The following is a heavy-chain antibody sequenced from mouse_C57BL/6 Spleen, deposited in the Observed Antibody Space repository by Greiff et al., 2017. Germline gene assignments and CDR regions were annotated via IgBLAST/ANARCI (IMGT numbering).Heavy chain of an antibody. CDR2: IWRGGST. D-gene: IGHD1-1*01. Sequence: VQLQQSGPGLVQPSQSLSITCTVSGFSLTSYGVHWVRQSPGKGLEWLGVIWRGGSTDYNAAFMSRLSITKDNSKSQVFFKMNSLQADDTAIYYCAKNKGSSHWYLDGWGTGSTVTVSS. J-gene: IGHJ1*03. V-gene: IGHV2-5*01. CDR3: AKNKGSSHWYLDG. CDR1: GFSLTSYG.